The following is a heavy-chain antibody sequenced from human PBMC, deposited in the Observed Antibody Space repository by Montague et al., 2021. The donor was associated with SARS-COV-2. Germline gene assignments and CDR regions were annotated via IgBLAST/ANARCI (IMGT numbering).Heavy chain of an antibody. CDR3: ARQSVNYYDSSGYPFDY. V-gene: IGHV4-39*01. Sequence: SETLSLTCTVSGGSISSSSYDWGWIRQPPGKGLEWIGSIYYSGXTXYXXXXKXRVTISVDTSKNQFSLKLSSVTAADTAVYYCARQSVNYYDSSGYPFDYWGQGTLVTVSS. CDR2: IYYSGXT. J-gene: IGHJ4*02. D-gene: IGHD3-22*01. CDR1: GGSISSSSYD.